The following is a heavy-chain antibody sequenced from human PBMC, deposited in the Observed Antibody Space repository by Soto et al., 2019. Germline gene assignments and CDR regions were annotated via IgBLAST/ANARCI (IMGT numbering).Heavy chain of an antibody. V-gene: IGHV1-45*02. D-gene: IGHD5-12*01. J-gene: IGHJ3*02. CDR3: ARCMSGYDCAFDI. CDR1: GYTFTYRY. CDR2: ITPFNGNT. Sequence: SVKVSCKASGYTFTYRYLHWVRQAPGQALEWMGWITPFNGNTNYAQKFQDRVTITRDRSMSTAYMELSSLRSEDTAMYYCARCMSGYDCAFDIWGQGTMVPVSS.